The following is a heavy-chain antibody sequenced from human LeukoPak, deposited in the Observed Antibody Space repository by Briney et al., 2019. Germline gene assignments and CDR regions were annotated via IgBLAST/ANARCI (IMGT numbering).Heavy chain of an antibody. Sequence: ASVKVSCKASGYTFTGYYMRWVRQAPGQGLEWMGWMNPNSGNTGYAQKFQGRVTMTRNTSISTAYMELSSLRSEDTAVYYCARSGYSYGYYYYGMDVWGQGTTVTVSS. V-gene: IGHV1-8*02. CDR2: MNPNSGNT. CDR1: GYTFTGYY. J-gene: IGHJ6*02. D-gene: IGHD5-18*01. CDR3: ARSGYSYGYYYYGMDV.